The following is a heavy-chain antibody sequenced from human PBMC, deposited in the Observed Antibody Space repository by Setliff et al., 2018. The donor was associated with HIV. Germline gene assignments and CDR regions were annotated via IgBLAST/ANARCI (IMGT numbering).Heavy chain of an antibody. CDR3: ARVRLYNTALDY. J-gene: IGHJ4*02. CDR2: INGDGDST. D-gene: IGHD3-3*01. V-gene: IGHV3-23*01. CDR1: GFTFSFHA. Sequence: TGGSLSLSCAASGFTFSFHAMTWVRQAPGKGLEWVSGINGDGDSTYYADSVKGRFTLSRDTSKNTLFLQMNSLRPEDTAVYYCARVRLYNTALDYWGQGTLVTVSS.